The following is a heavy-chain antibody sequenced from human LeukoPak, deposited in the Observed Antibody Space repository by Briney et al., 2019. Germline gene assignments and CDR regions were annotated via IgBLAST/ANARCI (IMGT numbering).Heavy chain of an antibody. Sequence: WAAVKVSCKVPGYTPSELSMHWGRQAPGKGVEWMGGFDPEDGETIYAQKFQGRVTMTEDTSTDTAYMKLSSLRSEDTAVYYCATGSIPRYSYGPDDYFDYWGQGTLVTVSS. D-gene: IGHD5-18*01. CDR1: GYTPSELS. CDR3: ATGSIPRYSYGPDDYFDY. CDR2: FDPEDGET. J-gene: IGHJ4*02. V-gene: IGHV1-24*01.